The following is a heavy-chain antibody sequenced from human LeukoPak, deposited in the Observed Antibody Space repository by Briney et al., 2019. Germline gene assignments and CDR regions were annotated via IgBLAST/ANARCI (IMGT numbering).Heavy chain of an antibody. CDR3: ARRPPSVGRGFDP. Sequence: GGSLKISCQASGYTFTNYWIGWVRQMPGKGLEWMGIIYPGDSDIRYSPSFHGQVTISADRSTNTAYLQWRSLRASDTAMYYCARRPPSVGRGFDPWGQGTLVTVSS. V-gene: IGHV5-51*01. CDR2: IYPGDSDI. D-gene: IGHD3-10*01. J-gene: IGHJ5*02. CDR1: GYTFTNYW.